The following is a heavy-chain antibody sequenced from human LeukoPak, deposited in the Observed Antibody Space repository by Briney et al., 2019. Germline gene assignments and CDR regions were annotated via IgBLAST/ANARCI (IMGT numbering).Heavy chain of an antibody. CDR2: IDPADSDI. CDR1: GYSFTTYW. CDR3: ARQGYSDYGMDV. D-gene: IGHD1-1*01. V-gene: IGHV5-51*01. Sequence: GESLKISCKGSGYSFTTYWIGWVRQLPGEGLEWMGTIDPADSDIRYSPSFQGQVTISADKSISTAYLQWSSLKASDTAMYYCARQGYSDYGMDVWGQGTTVTVSS. J-gene: IGHJ6*02.